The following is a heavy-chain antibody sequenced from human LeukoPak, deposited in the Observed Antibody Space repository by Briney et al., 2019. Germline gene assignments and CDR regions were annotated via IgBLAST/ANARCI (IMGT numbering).Heavy chain of an antibody. V-gene: IGHV4-59*11. CDR2: LLDSVNT. J-gene: IGHJ4*02. Sequence: SETLSLTCTVSGGSISSHCWSWIRQPPGKGLEWIAYLLDSVNTKDNPSLNSRLTLSADTSKNQFSLRLSSVTAADTAMYYCATIKRGSIYGYFDFWGQGIKVTVSS. CDR1: GGSISSHC. D-gene: IGHD5-18*01. CDR3: ATIKRGSIYGYFDF.